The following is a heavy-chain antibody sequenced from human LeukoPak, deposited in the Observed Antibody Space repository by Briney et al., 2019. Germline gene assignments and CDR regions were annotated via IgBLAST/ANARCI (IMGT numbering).Heavy chain of an antibody. CDR3: ARGGKLLRLGDY. V-gene: IGHV4-34*01. CDR1: GGSFSDFY. Sequence: SETLSLTCAFYGGSFSDFYWSWIRQPPGKGLEWIGEISHSGSTNYNPSLTSRVTISVDTSKNQLSLKLSSVTAADTAVYYCARGGKLLRLGDYWGQGTLVTVSS. J-gene: IGHJ4*02. D-gene: IGHD3-16*01. CDR2: ISHSGST.